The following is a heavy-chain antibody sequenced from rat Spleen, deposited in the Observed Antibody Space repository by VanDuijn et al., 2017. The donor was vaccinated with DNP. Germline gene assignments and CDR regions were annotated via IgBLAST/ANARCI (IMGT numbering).Heavy chain of an antibody. J-gene: IGHJ3*01. CDR2: ISYDGSST. V-gene: IGHV5-7*01. Sequence: EVLLVESDGGLVQPGRSLKLSCAVSGFTFSDYYMAWVRQAPAKGLEWVATISYDGSSTYYRDSVKGRFTISRDNAKSTLYLQMDSLRSEDTATYYCARQDPLLLTLFANWGQGTLVTVSS. CDR3: ARQDPLLLTLFAN. CDR1: GFTFSDYY. D-gene: IGHD1-1*01.